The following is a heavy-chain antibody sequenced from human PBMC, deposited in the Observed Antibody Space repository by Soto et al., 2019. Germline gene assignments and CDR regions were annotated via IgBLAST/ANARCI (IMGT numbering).Heavy chain of an antibody. CDR2: ISFDGTYT. CDR1: GFTFRNYA. V-gene: IGHV3-30-3*01. D-gene: IGHD4-17*01. Sequence: QVQLVESGGGVVQPGRSLRLSCAASGFTFRNYAMHWVRQTPGKGLEWMTIISFDGTYTDYAESVKGRFTISRDNSKKTLSLQMNGLRPEAAGVYFCARDYGRXLTKGXYFD. CDR3: ARDYGRXLTKGXYFD. J-gene: IGHJ4*01.